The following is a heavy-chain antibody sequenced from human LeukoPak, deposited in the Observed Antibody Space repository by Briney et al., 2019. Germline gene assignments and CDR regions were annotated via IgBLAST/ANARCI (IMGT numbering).Heavy chain of an antibody. D-gene: IGHD5-12*01. CDR3: ARGGIRGYSAFDNLDF. V-gene: IGHV4-59*01. CDR1: GASINDFY. J-gene: IGHJ4*02. CDR2: VYYGGST. Sequence: PSETLSLTCAVSGASINDFYWTWLRQPPGKGLEWLGYVYYGGSTNYNPSLKSRVSMSVDTSKNQLSLTLTSVTVADTAFYYCARGGIRGYSAFDNLDFWGLGTHVTVSS.